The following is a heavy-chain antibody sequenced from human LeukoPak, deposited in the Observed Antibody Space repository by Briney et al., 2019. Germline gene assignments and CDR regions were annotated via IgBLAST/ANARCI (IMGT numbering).Heavy chain of an antibody. CDR3: ASHRYYYDSSGLAFDY. CDR2: IYTSGST. J-gene: IGHJ4*02. V-gene: IGHV4-4*07. Sequence: YWSWIRQPAGKGLEWIGRIYTSGSTNYNPSLKSRVTMSVDTSKNQFSLKLSSVTAADTAVYYCASHRYYYDSSGLAFDYWGQGTLVTVSS. CDR1: Y. D-gene: IGHD3-22*01.